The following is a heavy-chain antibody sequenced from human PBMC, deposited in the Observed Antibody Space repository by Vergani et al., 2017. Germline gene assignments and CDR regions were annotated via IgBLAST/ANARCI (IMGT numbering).Heavy chain of an antibody. CDR3: ASVYSGYESEDNY. V-gene: IGHV4-38-2*02. D-gene: IGHD5-12*01. Sequence: QVQLQESGPGLVKPSETLSLTCTVSGYSISSGYYWGWIREPPGKGREWIGSISDSGGTYYNPSLKSRVTISVDTSKNQFSLKRSTVTAADTAVYYCASVYSGYESEDNYWGQGTLVTVSS. J-gene: IGHJ4*02. CDR1: GYSISSGYY. CDR2: ISDSGGT.